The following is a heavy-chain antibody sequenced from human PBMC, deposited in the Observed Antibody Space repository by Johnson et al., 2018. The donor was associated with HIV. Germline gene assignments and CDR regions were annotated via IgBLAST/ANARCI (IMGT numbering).Heavy chain of an antibody. V-gene: IGHV3-7*01. CDR2: IKQDGSAK. Sequence: VQLVESGGGLVQPGGSLRLSCAASGFIFSSYWMSWVRQAPGRGLEWVANIKQDGSAKYYVDSVKGRFTISRDNAKNSLYLQMNILRAGDTAVYYCARGPWAFDIWGQGTMVTVSS. J-gene: IGHJ3*02. CDR1: GFIFSSYW. CDR3: ARGPWAFDI.